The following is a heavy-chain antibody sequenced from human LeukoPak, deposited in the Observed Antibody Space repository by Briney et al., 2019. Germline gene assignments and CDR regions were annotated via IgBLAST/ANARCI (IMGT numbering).Heavy chain of an antibody. Sequence: SIYYSGSTYYTPSLKRRLTISVDTSKNQFSLTLSSVTAADTAVYYCARVAYSGYDEGWFDXXGQXTL. J-gene: IGHJ5*02. D-gene: IGHD5-12*01. CDR3: ARVAYSGYDEGWFDX. V-gene: IGHV4-39*07. CDR2: IYYSGST.